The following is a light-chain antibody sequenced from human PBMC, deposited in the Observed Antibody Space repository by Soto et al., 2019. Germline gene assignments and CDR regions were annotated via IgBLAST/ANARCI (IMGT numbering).Light chain of an antibody. CDR3: QQRSNLIT. V-gene: IGKV3-11*01. J-gene: IGKJ5*01. CDR1: QSVSTY. CDR2: DSS. Sequence: EIALTQSPATLSLSPGERATLSCRASQSVSTYLAWYQHKPGRAPRLLIYDSSNRATGVPARFSGSGSGTDFTLTISSLEPEDFAVYYCQQRSNLITFGQGTRLEIK.